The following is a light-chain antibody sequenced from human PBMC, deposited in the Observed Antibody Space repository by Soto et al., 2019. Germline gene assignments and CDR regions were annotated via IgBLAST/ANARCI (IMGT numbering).Light chain of an antibody. Sequence: EIVLTQSPGTLSLSPGERATLSCRASQSVSSSHLARYQQKPGQAPRLLIYGASSRATGIPARFSGSGSGTDFTLTISRLEPEDFAVYFCQQYGRSPPFTFGQGTKLEIK. CDR1: QSVSSSH. CDR3: QQYGRSPPFT. V-gene: IGKV3-20*01. J-gene: IGKJ2*01. CDR2: GAS.